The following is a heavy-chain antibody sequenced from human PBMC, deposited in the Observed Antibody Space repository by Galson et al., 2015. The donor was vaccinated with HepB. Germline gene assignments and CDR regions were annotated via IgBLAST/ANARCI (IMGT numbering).Heavy chain of an antibody. J-gene: IGHJ5*02. CDR3: ARDEGDMITFGGVIVHNWFDP. Sequence: SVKVSCKASGGTFSSYAISWVRQAPGQGLEWMGGIIPIFGTANYAQKFQGRVTITADESTSTAYMELSSLRSEDTAVYYCARDEGDMITFGGVIVHNWFDPWGQGTLVTVSS. V-gene: IGHV1-69*13. CDR1: GGTFSSYA. D-gene: IGHD3-16*02. CDR2: IIPIFGTA.